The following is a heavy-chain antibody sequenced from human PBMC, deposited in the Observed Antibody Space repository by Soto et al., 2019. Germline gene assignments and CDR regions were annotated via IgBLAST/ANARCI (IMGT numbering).Heavy chain of an antibody. V-gene: IGHV1-69*02. D-gene: IGHD3-22*01. Sequence: EASVKVSCKASGGTFSSYTISWVRQAPGQGLEWMGRIIPILGIANYAQKFQGRVTITADKSTSTAYMELSSLRSEDTAVYYCARGTYYYDSSGYSNLYYWGQGTLVTVSS. J-gene: IGHJ4*02. CDR2: IIPILGIA. CDR1: GGTFSSYT. CDR3: ARGTYYYDSSGYSNLYY.